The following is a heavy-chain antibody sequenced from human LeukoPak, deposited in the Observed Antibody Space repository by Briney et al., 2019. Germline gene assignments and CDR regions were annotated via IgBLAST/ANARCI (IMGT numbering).Heavy chain of an antibody. CDR2: IYYSGST. J-gene: IGHJ5*02. V-gene: IGHV4-30-4*08. D-gene: IGHD2-2*01. CDR3: ARGFSQLPDMGNWFDP. Sequence: PSETLSLTCTVSGGSISSGGYYWSWIRQHPGKGLEWIGYIYYSGSTYYNPSLKSRVTISVDTSKNQFSLKLSSVTAADTAVYYCARGFSQLPDMGNWFDPGGQGTLVTVSS. CDR1: GGSISSGGYY.